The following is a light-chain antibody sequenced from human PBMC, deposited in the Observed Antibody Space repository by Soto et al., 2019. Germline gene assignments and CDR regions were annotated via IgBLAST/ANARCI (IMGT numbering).Light chain of an antibody. CDR3: SSYGGRSKRV. Sequence: QSALTQPPSASGSPGQSVTISCTGTSSDVGGYNYVSWYQQHPGKAPKLMIYEVSKRPSGVPDRFSGSKSGNTASLTVSGLQAEDEADYYCSSYGGRSKRVFGTGTKVTVL. CDR1: SSDVGGYNY. J-gene: IGLJ1*01. CDR2: EVS. V-gene: IGLV2-8*01.